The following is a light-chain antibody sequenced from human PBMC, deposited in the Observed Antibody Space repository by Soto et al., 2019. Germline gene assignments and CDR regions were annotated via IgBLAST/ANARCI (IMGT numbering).Light chain of an antibody. CDR1: QSVLSSSNNKNF. J-gene: IGKJ4*01. CDR3: QQYYAVPLT. V-gene: IGKV4-1*01. CDR2: WAS. Sequence: DIVMTQCPDSLAVSLGERATINCKSSQSVLSSSNNKNFLAWFQQRPGQPPKLLIYWASTRESGVPDRFSGSGTGTDVTLTISSLQAEDVALYYCQQYYAVPLTFGGGTKVEIK.